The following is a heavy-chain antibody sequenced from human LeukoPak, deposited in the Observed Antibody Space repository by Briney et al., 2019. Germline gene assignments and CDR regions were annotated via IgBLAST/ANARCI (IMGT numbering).Heavy chain of an antibody. CDR2: VYYSGAT. D-gene: IGHD2-2*01. CDR3: ATQILLCHYY. J-gene: IGHJ4*02. V-gene: IGHV4-59*08. CDR1: GGSISFTSYY. Sequence: SDTLSLTCTVSGGSISFTSYYWSWIRQPPGKGLEWIGYVYYSGATTYNPSLKSRVSISVDTSNNQYSLKLSSVTAADTAVYYCATQILLCHYYWGQGTLVTVSS.